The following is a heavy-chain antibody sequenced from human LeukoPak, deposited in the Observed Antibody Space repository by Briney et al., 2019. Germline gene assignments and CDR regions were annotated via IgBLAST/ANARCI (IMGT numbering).Heavy chain of an antibody. Sequence: GGSLRLSCAASGFTFSSYSMNWVRQAPGKGLEWVSSISSSSSYIYYADSVKGRFTISRDNAKNSLYLQMNSLRAEDTAVYYCASLFVGYDSSGYSTDAFDIWGQGTMVTVSS. CDR2: ISSSSSYI. J-gene: IGHJ3*02. D-gene: IGHD3-22*01. CDR3: ASLFVGYDSSGYSTDAFDI. V-gene: IGHV3-21*01. CDR1: GFTFSSYS.